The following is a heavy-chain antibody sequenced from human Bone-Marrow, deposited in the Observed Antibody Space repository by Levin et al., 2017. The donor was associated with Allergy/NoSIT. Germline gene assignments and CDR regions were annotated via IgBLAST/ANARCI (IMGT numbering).Heavy chain of an antibody. V-gene: IGHV3-23*01. CDR3: AKERLPYCSGSSCYMTDY. D-gene: IGHD2-2*02. Sequence: GESLKISCVTSGITFSSYAMSWVRQAPGKGLEWVSVISGSGGTTYYADSVKGRFTISRDTSKNTLYLQMNSLRAEDTAVYYCAKERLPYCSGSSCYMTDYWGQGTLVTVSS. CDR2: ISGSGGTT. CDR1: GITFSSYA. J-gene: IGHJ4*02.